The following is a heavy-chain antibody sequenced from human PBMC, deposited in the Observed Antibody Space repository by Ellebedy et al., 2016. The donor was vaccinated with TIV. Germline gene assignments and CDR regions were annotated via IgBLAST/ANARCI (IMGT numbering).Heavy chain of an antibody. J-gene: IGHJ6*03. V-gene: IGHV3-9*01. CDR3: AKNELNYDFWSGYEGYMDV. CDR1: GFTFDDYA. Sequence: SLKISXAASGFTFDDYAMHWVRQAPGKGLEWVSGISWNSGSIGYADSVKGRFTISRDNAKNSLYLQMNSLRAEDTALYYCAKNELNYDFWSGYEGYMDVWGKGTTVTVSS. D-gene: IGHD3-3*01. CDR2: ISWNSGSI.